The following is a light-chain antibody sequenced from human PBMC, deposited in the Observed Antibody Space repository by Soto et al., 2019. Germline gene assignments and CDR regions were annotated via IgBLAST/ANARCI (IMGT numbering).Light chain of an antibody. V-gene: IGKV3-20*01. CDR2: GAS. J-gene: IGKJ1*01. CDR3: QQYGSSPGT. CDR1: QSVSSSY. Sequence: EIVLTQSPGTLSLSPGERATLSCRASQSVSSSYLAWYQQKPGQAPRLLIYGASSRATGIPDTFSGSGSGTDFTLTISRLGPEDFAVYYCQQYGSSPGTFGQGTKVEIK.